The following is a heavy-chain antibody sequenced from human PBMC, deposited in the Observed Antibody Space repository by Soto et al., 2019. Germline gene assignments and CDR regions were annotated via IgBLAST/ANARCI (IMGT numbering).Heavy chain of an antibody. D-gene: IGHD2-15*01. CDR3: TTDGEGYCSGGSCLNDAFDI. Sequence: GGSLRLSCAASGFTFSNAWMSWVRQAPGKGLEWVGRIKSKTDGGTTDYAAPVKGRFTISRDDSKNTLYLQMNSLKTEDTAVYYCTTDGEGYCSGGSCLNDAFDIWGQGTMVTVSS. J-gene: IGHJ3*02. CDR2: IKSKTDGGTT. V-gene: IGHV3-15*01. CDR1: GFTFSNAW.